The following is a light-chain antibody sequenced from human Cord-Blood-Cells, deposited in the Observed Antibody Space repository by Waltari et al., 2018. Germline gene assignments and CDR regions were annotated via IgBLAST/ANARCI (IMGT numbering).Light chain of an antibody. J-gene: IGLJ2*01. CDR2: KDS. CDR1: VLAKKY. V-gene: IGLV3-27*01. Sequence: SYELTQPSAVSVSPGQTARITCPGDVLAKKYARWFQQTPGQAPGLVIYKDSERPSGIPWRLSGSSSGTTVTLTISGAQVEDEADDYCYSAADNNLVFGGGTKLTVL. CDR3: YSAADNNLV.